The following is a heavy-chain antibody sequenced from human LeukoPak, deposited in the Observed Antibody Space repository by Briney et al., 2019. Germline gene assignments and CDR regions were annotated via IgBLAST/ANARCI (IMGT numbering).Heavy chain of an antibody. CDR2: INPSGGST. D-gene: IGHD2-15*01. CDR3: ARTDIVVVVAATGSDAFDI. CDR1: GYTFTGYY. Sequence: GASVKVSCKASGYTFTGYYMHWVRQAPGQGLECMGIINPSGGSTSYAQKFQGRVTMTRDTSISTAYMELSRLRSDDTAVYYCARTDIVVVVAATGSDAFDIWGQGTMVTVSS. J-gene: IGHJ3*02. V-gene: IGHV1-46*01.